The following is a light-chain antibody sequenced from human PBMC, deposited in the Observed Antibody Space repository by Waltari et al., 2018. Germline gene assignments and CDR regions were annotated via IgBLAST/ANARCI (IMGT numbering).Light chain of an antibody. Sequence: EIVMTQSPATLSVSPGERATISCRVSQSVAINLAWYQQKPGQSPRLLIYGASTRATGIPARFSGSGTATEFTLTISSMQPEDFAVYFCQKYNNWPLTFGPGTKVDIK. CDR3: QKYNNWPLT. CDR2: GAS. V-gene: IGKV3-15*01. CDR1: QSVAIN. J-gene: IGKJ3*01.